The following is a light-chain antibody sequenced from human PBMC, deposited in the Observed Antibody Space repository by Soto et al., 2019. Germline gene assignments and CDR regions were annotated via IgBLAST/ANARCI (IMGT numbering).Light chain of an antibody. Sequence: DIQMTQSPSTLSASVGDRVTITCRASQSISSWLAWYQQKPGKAPKLLIYKASSLESGVPSRFSGSGSGTKFTLTISSLQSDDFAPYYCQQYNSYPYTFGQGTKLEIK. V-gene: IGKV1-5*03. CDR3: QQYNSYPYT. CDR1: QSISSW. J-gene: IGKJ2*01. CDR2: KAS.